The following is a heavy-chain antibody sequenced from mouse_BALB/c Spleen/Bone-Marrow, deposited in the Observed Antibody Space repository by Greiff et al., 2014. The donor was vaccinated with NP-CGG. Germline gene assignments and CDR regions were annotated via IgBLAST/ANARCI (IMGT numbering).Heavy chain of an antibody. CDR3: ARGVPMDY. V-gene: IGHV1-80*01. CDR1: GYAFSSYC. CDR2: IYPGNGDT. Sequence: QVQLKESGAELVRPGSSVKISCKASGYAFSSYCMNWVKQRPGQGLEWIGQIYPGNGDTNYNGKFKGKATMTADKSSSTAYMQLSSLTSEDSAVYFCARGVPMDYWGQGTSVTVSS. J-gene: IGHJ4*01.